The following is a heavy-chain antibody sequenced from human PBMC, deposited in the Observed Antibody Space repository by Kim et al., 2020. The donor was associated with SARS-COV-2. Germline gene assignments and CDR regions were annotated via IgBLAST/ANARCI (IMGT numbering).Heavy chain of an antibody. V-gene: IGHV3-23*01. CDR3: AKDQTWDVLLWFGDHGAVDV. D-gene: IGHD3-10*01. CDR1: GFTFSSYA. J-gene: IGHJ6*02. Sequence: GGSLRLSCAASGFTFSSYAMSWVRQAPGKGLEWVSAISGSGGSTYYADSVKGRFTISRDNSKNTLYLQMNSLRAEDTAVYYCAKDQTWDVLLWFGDHGAVDVWGQGTTVTVSS. CDR2: ISGSGGST.